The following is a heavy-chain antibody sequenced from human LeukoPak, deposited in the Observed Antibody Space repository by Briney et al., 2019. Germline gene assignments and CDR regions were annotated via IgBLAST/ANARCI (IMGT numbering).Heavy chain of an antibody. J-gene: IGHJ4*02. V-gene: IGHV3-30-3*01. Sequence: GGALRLSCAASGFTFSSYAMHWVRQAPGKGLEGVAVISYDGSNKYYADSVKGRFTISRDNSKNTLYLQMNSLRAEATAVYYCAREGAYYDLDYWGQGTLVTVSS. D-gene: IGHD3-22*01. CDR3: AREGAYYDLDY. CDR1: GFTFSSYA. CDR2: ISYDGSNK.